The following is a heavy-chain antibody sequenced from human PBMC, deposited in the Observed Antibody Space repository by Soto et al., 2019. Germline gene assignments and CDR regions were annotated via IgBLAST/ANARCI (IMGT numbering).Heavy chain of an antibody. D-gene: IGHD6-13*01. CDR1: GYTFTTYA. Sequence: QVQLVQSGAEVKKPGASVMVSCKASGYTFTTYAFSWVRQAPGQGLEWMGWISAYNGNTNYPQKLQGRVTITTDTSTSTSYMELRSLRSDDTAVYYCARDLAATGPFECWGQGTLVTGSS. CDR3: ARDLAATGPFEC. CDR2: ISAYNGNT. V-gene: IGHV1-18*01. J-gene: IGHJ4*02.